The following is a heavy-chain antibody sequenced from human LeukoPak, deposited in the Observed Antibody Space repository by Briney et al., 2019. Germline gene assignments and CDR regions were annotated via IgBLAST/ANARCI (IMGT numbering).Heavy chain of an antibody. J-gene: IGHJ4*02. Sequence: GESLRLSCAASAFTFSSYAMHWVRQAPGKGREYVSAISSNGGSTYYANSVKGRFTISRDNSKNTLYLQMGSMRAEDRAVYYCARGERLWTYFDYWGQGTLVTVSS. D-gene: IGHD5-18*01. CDR3: ARGERLWTYFDY. CDR2: ISSNGGST. CDR1: AFTFSSYA. V-gene: IGHV3-64*01.